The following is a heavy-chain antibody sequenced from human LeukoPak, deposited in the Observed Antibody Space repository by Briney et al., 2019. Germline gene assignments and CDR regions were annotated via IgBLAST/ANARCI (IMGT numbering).Heavy chain of an antibody. CDR2: ISSSGATT. CDR3: ARYSRGPSGSD. D-gene: IGHD1-26*01. J-gene: IGHJ4*02. CDR1: GFTFSNYY. Sequence: GGSLRLSCAASGFTFSNYYMAWIRQAPGKGLEWLLHISSSGATTYNPDSVKGRFPISRDNTKNSVYLQMNSLGVEDTAVYYCARYSRGPSGSDWGQGTLVTVSS. V-gene: IGHV3-11*01.